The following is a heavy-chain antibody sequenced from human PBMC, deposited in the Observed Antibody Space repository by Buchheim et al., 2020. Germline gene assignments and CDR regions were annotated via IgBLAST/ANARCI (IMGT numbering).Heavy chain of an antibody. V-gene: IGHV4-61*01. J-gene: IGHJ4*02. CDR1: GGSVSSASYY. CDR3: ARRRFGDVFDY. D-gene: IGHD3-10*01. CDR2: IYYSGNT. Sequence: QVQLQESGPGLVKPSETLSLTCTVSGGSVSSASYYWSWIRQPPGKGLEWIGYIYYSGNTNYNPSLKSRVTISVDTSKNQFSLKLSSVTAADTAVYYCARRRFGDVFDYWGQ.